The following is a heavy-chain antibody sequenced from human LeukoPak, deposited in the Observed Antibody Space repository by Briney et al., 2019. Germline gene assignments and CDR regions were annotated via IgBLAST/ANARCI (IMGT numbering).Heavy chain of an antibody. CDR1: GFTVITND. D-gene: IGHD1-14*01. Sequence: PGGSLRLSRAASGFTVITNDMTWVRQAPGKGLEWVSVLYSDGNTKYADSVQGRFTISRDNSKNTLYLEMSSLSPDDTAVYYCARGVEPLAANTLAYWGQGTLVTVSS. CDR3: ARGVEPLAANTLAY. V-gene: IGHV3-53*01. J-gene: IGHJ4*02. CDR2: LYSDGNT.